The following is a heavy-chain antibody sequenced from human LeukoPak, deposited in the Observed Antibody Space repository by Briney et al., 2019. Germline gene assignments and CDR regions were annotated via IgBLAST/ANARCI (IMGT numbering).Heavy chain of an antibody. CDR3: ARTYDSSGSIGY. D-gene: IGHD3-22*01. J-gene: IGHJ4*02. V-gene: IGHV4-39*01. CDR1: GGSISSSSYY. CDR2: IYYSGST. Sequence: SETLSLTCTVSGGSISSSSYYWGWIRQPPGKGLGWIGSIYYSGSTYYNPSLKSRVTISVDTSKNQFSLKLSSVTAADTAVYYCARTYDSSGSIGYWGQGTLVTVSS.